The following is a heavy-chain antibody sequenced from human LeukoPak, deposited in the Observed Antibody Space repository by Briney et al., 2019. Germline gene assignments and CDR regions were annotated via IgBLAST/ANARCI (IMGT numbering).Heavy chain of an antibody. V-gene: IGHV5-10-1*01. D-gene: IGHD3-22*01. J-gene: IGHJ3*02. Sequence: GESLKISCKGSGYRFASYWISWVRQMPGEGLEWMGRIDPSDSHTNYSPSFQGHVTISGDKSISTAYLQWSSLKASDTAMYYCARQYHYDSSGYPYAFEIWGPGTLVTVSS. CDR2: IDPSDSHT. CDR3: ARQYHYDSSGYPYAFEI. CDR1: GYRFASYW.